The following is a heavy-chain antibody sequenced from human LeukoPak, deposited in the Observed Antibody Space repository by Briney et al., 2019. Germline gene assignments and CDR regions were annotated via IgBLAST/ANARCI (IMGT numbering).Heavy chain of an antibody. Sequence: GGSLRLSCAASGFTFSSYSMNWVRQAPGKGLEWISYISSSGGSIYYADSVRGRFTISRDNAKNSLYLQMNSLRAEDTAVYYCARGTNYYDSSGYPAGGIWGQGTLVTVSS. CDR3: ARGTNYYDSSGYPAGGI. CDR1: GFTFSSYS. V-gene: IGHV3-48*01. CDR2: ISSSGGSI. J-gene: IGHJ4*02. D-gene: IGHD3-22*01.